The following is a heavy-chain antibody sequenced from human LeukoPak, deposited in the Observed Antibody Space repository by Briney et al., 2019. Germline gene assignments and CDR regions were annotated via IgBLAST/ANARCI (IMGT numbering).Heavy chain of an antibody. D-gene: IGHD2-21*02. V-gene: IGHV4-59*01. J-gene: IGHJ4*02. Sequence: SETLSLTCAVSGGSISSYYWSWIRQPPGKGLEWIGYIYYSGSTNYNPSLKSRVTISVDTSKNQFSLKLSSVTAADTAVYYCAREVVVVTEGYSDYWGQGTLVTVSS. CDR3: AREVVVVTEGYSDY. CDR2: IYYSGST. CDR1: GGSISSYY.